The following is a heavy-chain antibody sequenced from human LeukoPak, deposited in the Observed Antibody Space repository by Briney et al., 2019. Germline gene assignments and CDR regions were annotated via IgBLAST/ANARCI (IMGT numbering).Heavy chain of an antibody. CDR1: GGTFSSYA. V-gene: IGHV1-69*05. CDR3: ARDEKKYCSGGSCPAYFDS. CDR2: IIPIFGTA. Sequence: SVKVSCRASGGTFSSYAISWVRQAPGQGLELMGRIIPIFGTANYAQKFQGRVTITTDESTSTAYMELSSLRSEDTAVYYCARDEKKYCSGGSCPAYFDSWGQGTLVTVSS. J-gene: IGHJ4*02. D-gene: IGHD2-15*01.